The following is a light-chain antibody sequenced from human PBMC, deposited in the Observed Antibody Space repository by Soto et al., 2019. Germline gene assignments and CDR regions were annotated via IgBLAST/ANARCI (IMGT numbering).Light chain of an antibody. CDR2: DAS. CDR1: QSVTTS. CDR3: QQRYNWCVFT. V-gene: IGKV3-11*01. Sequence: EIVLTQSPATLSLSPGERATLSCRATQSVTTSLAWYQQRPGQAPRLLIYDASNRATGIPARFSGSGSGTAFILTISSLEQEDFLVYYCQQRYNWCVFTFGPGTKLEIK. J-gene: IGKJ2*01.